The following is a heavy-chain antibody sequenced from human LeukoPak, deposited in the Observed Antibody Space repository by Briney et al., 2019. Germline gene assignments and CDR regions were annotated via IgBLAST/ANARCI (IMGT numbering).Heavy chain of an antibody. V-gene: IGHV4-30-4*01. CDR3: ARAYYDSSGSPIFDY. CDR1: GGSISSGDYY. D-gene: IGHD3-22*01. CDR2: IYYSGST. J-gene: IGHJ4*02. Sequence: SETLSLTCTVSGGSISSGDYYWGWIRQPPGKGLEWIVYIYYSGSTYYNPSLKSRVTISVDTSKDQFSLKLSSVTAADTAVYYCARAYYDSSGSPIFDYWGQGTLVTVSS.